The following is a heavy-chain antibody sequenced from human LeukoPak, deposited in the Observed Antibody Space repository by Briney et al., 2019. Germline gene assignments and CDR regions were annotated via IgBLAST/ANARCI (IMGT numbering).Heavy chain of an antibody. V-gene: IGHV3-30*05. CDR1: GFTFSSSG. Sequence: GGSLRLSCAASGFTFSSSGMHWIRQAPGKGLEWVAVISYDGSNKYYADSVKGRFTISRDNSKNTLYLQMNSLRAEGTAVYYCARFMVRGVMGFDYWGQGTLVTVSS. CDR2: ISYDGSNK. J-gene: IGHJ4*02. D-gene: IGHD3-10*01. CDR3: ARFMVRGVMGFDY.